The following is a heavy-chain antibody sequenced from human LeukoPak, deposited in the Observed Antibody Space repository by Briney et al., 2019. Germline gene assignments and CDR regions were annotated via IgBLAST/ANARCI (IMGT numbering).Heavy chain of an antibody. CDR2: IYYSGST. D-gene: IGHD3-3*01. J-gene: IGHJ5*02. V-gene: IGHV4-39*07. CDR1: GGSISSYY. Sequence: SETLSLTCTVSGGSISSYYWGWIRQPPGKGLEWIGSIYYSGSTYYNPSLKSRVTISVDTSKNQFSLKLSSVTAADTAVYYCARAGSYYDFWSGYGWFDPWGQGTLVTVSS. CDR3: ARAGSYYDFWSGYGWFDP.